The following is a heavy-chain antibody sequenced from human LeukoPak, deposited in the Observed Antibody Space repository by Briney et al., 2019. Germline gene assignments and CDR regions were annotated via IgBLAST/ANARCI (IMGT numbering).Heavy chain of an antibody. Sequence: GGSLRLSCAASGFTFSSYAMSWVRQAPGKGLEWVSSITGSGGTMHHADSVKGRFTISRDNSKNALFLQMNSLRVEDTALYYCARAYGSSGYYQLPIDYWGQGTLVTVSS. CDR2: ITGSGGTM. D-gene: IGHD3-22*01. CDR1: GFTFSSYA. V-gene: IGHV3-23*01. CDR3: ARAYGSSGYYQLPIDY. J-gene: IGHJ4*02.